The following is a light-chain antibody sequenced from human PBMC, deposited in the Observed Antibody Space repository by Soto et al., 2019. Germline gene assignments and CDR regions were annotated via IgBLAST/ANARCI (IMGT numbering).Light chain of an antibody. CDR1: QSVLYSSNNKNY. Sequence: DIVMTQSPDSLAVSLGERATINCKSSQSVLYSSNNKNYLAWYQQKPGQPPKLLIYWASTRESGVPDRFSGSGSGTDFTLTISSLQAEDVGVDYCQEYYSTPWTFGQGTKVYI. J-gene: IGKJ1*01. CDR3: QEYYSTPWT. V-gene: IGKV4-1*01. CDR2: WAS.